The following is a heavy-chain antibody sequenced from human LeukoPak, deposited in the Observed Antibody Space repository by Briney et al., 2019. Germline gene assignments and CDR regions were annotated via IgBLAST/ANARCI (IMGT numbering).Heavy chain of an antibody. D-gene: IGHD3-10*01. Sequence: SETLSLTCAVYGGSFSGYYWSWIRQPPGKGLEWIGEINHSGSTNYNPSLKSRVTISVDTSKNQFSLKLSSVTAADTAVYYCARAYGSVRVPATVPVEGFDCWAREPWSPSPQ. CDR3: ARAYGSVRVPATVPVEGFDC. CDR1: GGSFSGYY. J-gene: IGHJ4*02. CDR2: INHSGST. V-gene: IGHV4-34*01.